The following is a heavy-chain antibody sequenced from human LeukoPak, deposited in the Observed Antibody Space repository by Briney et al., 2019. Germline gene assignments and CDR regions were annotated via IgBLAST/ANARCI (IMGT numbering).Heavy chain of an antibody. CDR3: ARDWGSDVYGMDV. V-gene: IGHV4-61*02. CDR2: IYTSGST. Sequence: SETLSLTCTVSVGSISSGSYYWSWIRQPAGKGLEWIGRIYTSGSTNYNPSLKSRVTISVDTSKNQFSLKLSSVTAADTAVYYCARDWGSDVYGMDVWGQGTTVTVSS. CDR1: VGSISSGSYY. J-gene: IGHJ6*02. D-gene: IGHD3-16*01.